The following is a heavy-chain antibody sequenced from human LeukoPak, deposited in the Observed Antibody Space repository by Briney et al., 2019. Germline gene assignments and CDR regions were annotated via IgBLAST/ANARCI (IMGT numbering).Heavy chain of an antibody. D-gene: IGHD6-19*01. CDR2: ISGSGTNT. V-gene: IGHV3-23*01. CDR3: AKAGVAGTSRYFDC. Sequence: GGSLRLSCAASGFTFSSYAMSWVRQSPGKGLEWVSTISGSGTNTYYADSVKGRFTISRDNSKNTLYLQMNSLRAVDTAVYFCAKAGVAGTSRYFDCWGQGTLVTVSS. J-gene: IGHJ4*02. CDR1: GFTFSSYA.